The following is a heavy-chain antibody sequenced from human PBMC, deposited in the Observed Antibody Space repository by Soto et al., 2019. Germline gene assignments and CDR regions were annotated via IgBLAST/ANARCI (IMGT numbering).Heavy chain of an antibody. CDR1: GFGFDKYS. V-gene: IGHV3-23*01. CDR3: AKSWGDTWQQSAFDF. CDR2: ISGTAYSK. D-gene: IGHD5-18*01. J-gene: IGHJ3*01. Sequence: EVRLLESGGGLVQPGGSLRLSCAASGFGFDKYSMSRVRQAPGKGLEWVSGISGTAYSKHYADSVKGQFTISRDNFEKTLYLQMNSLRVEDTAVYYCAKSWGDTWQQSAFDFWGQGTMVTVSS.